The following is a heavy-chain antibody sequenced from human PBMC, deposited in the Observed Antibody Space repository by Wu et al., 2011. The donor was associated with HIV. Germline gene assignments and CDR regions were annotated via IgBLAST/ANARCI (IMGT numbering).Heavy chain of an antibody. J-gene: IGHJ3*02. V-gene: IGHV1-69*06. CDR2: IIAIYDTT. Sequence: QVQLVQSGAEVKKPGASVKVSCKASGYTFTGYYIHWVRQAPGHGLEWMGRIIAIYDTTNYAQNFQGRLTITADKATSTAYMELSNLRSEDTAVFYCARSHCENGDYRAFDIWGQGTLVTVSS. CDR1: GYTFTGYY. D-gene: IGHD4-17*01. CDR3: ARSHCENGDYRAFDI.